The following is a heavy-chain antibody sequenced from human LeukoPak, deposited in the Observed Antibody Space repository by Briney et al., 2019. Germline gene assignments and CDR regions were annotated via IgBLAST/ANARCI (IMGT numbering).Heavy chain of an antibody. CDR2: IIPIFGTA. Sequence: GASVKVSCKASGGTFSSYAISWVRQAPGQGLEWMGGIIPIFGTANYAQKFQGRATITADESTSTAYMELSSLRSEDTAVYYCARPPAPDYGDLYVFDYWGQGTLVTVSS. CDR3: ARPPAPDYGDLYVFDY. CDR1: GGTFSSYA. D-gene: IGHD4-17*01. J-gene: IGHJ4*02. V-gene: IGHV1-69*13.